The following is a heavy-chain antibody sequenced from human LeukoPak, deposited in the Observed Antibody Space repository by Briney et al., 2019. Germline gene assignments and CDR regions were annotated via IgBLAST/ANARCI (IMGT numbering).Heavy chain of an antibody. V-gene: IGHV4-61*02. CDR1: GGSISSGSYY. J-gene: IGHJ6*03. Sequence: SETLSLTCTVSGGSISSGSYYWSWIRQPAGKGLEWIGRIYTSGSTNWNPSLKSRVTISLDTSKKQFSLKLNSVTAADTAVYYCARGGYTIYRSRTPNMDVWGKGTTVTVSS. CDR3: ARGGYTIYRSRTPNMDV. CDR2: IYTSGST. D-gene: IGHD3-3*01.